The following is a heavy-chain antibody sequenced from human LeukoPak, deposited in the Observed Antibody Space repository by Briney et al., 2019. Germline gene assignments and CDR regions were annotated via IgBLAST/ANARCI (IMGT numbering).Heavy chain of an antibody. CDR2: ISSSSSYI. CDR3: ARDPGRLRTFDI. V-gene: IGHV3-21*01. J-gene: IGHJ3*02. CDR1: GFTFSSYS. D-gene: IGHD2-21*02. Sequence: GGSLRLSCAASGFTFSSYSMNWDRQAPGKGLEWVSSISSSSSYIYYADSVKGRFTISRDNAKNSLYLQMNSLRAEDTAVYYCARDPGRLRTFDIWGQGTMVTVSS.